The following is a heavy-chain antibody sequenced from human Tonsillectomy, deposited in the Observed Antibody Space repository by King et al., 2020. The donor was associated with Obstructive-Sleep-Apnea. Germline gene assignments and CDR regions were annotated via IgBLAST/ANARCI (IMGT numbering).Heavy chain of an antibody. CDR1: VGSITSYY. Sequence: QLQESGPGLVKPSETLSLTCTVSVGSITSYYWSWIRQPPGKGLEWIGYIYYTGSANTNPSLKSRVTISVDTSKNQFSLRLSSVTAADTAVFYCAREWLGVDYWGQGTLVTVSS. D-gene: IGHD6-19*01. V-gene: IGHV4-59*01. CDR2: IYYTGSA. J-gene: IGHJ4*02. CDR3: AREWLGVDY.